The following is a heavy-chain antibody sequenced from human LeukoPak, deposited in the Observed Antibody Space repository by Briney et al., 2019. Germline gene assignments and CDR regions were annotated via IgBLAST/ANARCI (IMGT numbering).Heavy chain of an antibody. Sequence: SETLSLTCTVSGGSISSTSYYWGWIRQPPGKGLEWIGSIYYSGSTYFNPSLKSRVTISVDMPKNQFSLKLSSVTAADTAVYYCARHGYSYGDPSTVDYWGQGTLVTVSS. D-gene: IGHD5-18*01. J-gene: IGHJ4*02. V-gene: IGHV4-39*01. CDR3: ARHGYSYGDPSTVDY. CDR2: IYYSGST. CDR1: GGSISSTSYY.